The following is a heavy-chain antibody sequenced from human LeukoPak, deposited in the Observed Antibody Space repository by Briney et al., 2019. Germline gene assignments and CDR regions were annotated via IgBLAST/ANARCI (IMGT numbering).Heavy chain of an antibody. V-gene: IGHV3-11*05. Sequence: GVSLRLSCAASGFTFSNYYMSWIRQAPGKGLEWVSYISSSSSYTNYADSVKGRFTISRDNAKNSLYLQMNSLRAEDTAVYYCARDDSLWFGELLSSAFDIWGQGTMVTVSS. D-gene: IGHD3-10*01. CDR1: GFTFSNYY. CDR2: ISSSSSYT. CDR3: ARDDSLWFGELLSSAFDI. J-gene: IGHJ3*02.